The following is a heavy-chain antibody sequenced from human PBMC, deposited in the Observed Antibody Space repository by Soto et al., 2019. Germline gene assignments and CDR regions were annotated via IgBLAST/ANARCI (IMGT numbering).Heavy chain of an antibody. CDR3: ARVGRIYGDYEAFFDA. CDR1: NFTLSNYD. D-gene: IGHD4-17*01. Sequence: EEHLAESGGGLVQPGGSLSLSCAASNFTLSNYDMNWVRQTPGKGLEWISYITTSRSTKYYADSVKGRSTISRDNAKNHVYLQMNILDAEDTGIYYCARVGRIYGDYEAFFDAWGQGTLVTVSS. J-gene: IGHJ4*02. CDR2: ITTSRSTK. V-gene: IGHV3-48*03.